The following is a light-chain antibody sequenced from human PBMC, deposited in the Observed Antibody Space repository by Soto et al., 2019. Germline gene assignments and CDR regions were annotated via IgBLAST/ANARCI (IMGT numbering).Light chain of an antibody. CDR3: QQTYRTPRT. J-gene: IGKJ1*01. Sequence: DIQMTQSPSSLSASVGDRVTITCRASQSIATYLNWYQQNSGNAPNLLIYVASTLQSGVPSRFSGSGSGTDFTLTISSLQHEDFATYYCQQTYRTPRTFGQGTKVEIK. CDR2: VAS. CDR1: QSIATY. V-gene: IGKV1-39*01.